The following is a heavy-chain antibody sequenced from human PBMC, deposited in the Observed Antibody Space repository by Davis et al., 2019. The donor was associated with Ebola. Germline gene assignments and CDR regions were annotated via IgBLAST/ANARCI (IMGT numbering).Heavy chain of an antibody. D-gene: IGHD3-10*01. CDR2: IYYSGST. Sequence: SETLSLTCTVSGGSISSSSYYWGWIRQPPGKGLEWIGTIYYSGSTYYNPSLKSRVTISVDTSKNQFSLKLSSVTAADTAVYYCARGTLLWFGELLSLPIFDYWGQGTLVTVSS. V-gene: IGHV4-39*07. CDR3: ARGTLLWFGELLSLPIFDY. CDR1: GGSISSSSYY. J-gene: IGHJ4*02.